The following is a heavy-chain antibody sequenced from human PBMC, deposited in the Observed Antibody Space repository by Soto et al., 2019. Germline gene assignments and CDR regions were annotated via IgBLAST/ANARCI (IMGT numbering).Heavy chain of an antibody. V-gene: IGHV4-34*01. CDR3: PRSREQWLVDAFDI. J-gene: IGHJ3*02. Sequence: QVQVQQWGAGLLKSSETLSLTCAVYGGSFSGYYWSWIRQSPGKGLEWIGEVNPTGSTKYNPSLKSRVTISVDTSKNQFSLNLNSVTAADTALYYCPRSREQWLVDAFDIWGQGTMVTVSS. CDR1: GGSFSGYY. D-gene: IGHD6-19*01. CDR2: VNPTGST.